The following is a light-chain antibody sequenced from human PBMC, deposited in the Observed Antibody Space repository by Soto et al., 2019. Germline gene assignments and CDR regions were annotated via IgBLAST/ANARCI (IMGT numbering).Light chain of an antibody. Sequence: EIVLTQSPGTLSLSPGERATLSCRASQSVSSSYLAWYQQKPGQAPRLLIYGVSTRANGVPARFSGSGSGTDFTLAISSLQPEDFATYYCQQSYSTPRTFGQGTKVDI. CDR3: QQSYSTPRT. CDR1: QSVSSSY. CDR2: GVS. J-gene: IGKJ1*01. V-gene: IGKV3-20*01.